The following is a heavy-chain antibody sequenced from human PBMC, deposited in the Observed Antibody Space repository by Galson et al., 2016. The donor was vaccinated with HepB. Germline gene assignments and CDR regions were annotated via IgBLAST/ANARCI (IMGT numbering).Heavy chain of an antibody. Sequence: TLSLTCAVSGGSISSSNWWSWIRQPPGKGLDWIGYIYYTGSTYYNPSLKSRVSISVDTSKNQFSLRLSSVTAADTALYYCARIYSNYVLGMDVWGQGTTVTVSS. V-gene: IGHV4-30-4*01. CDR2: IYYTGST. CDR1: GGSISSSNW. D-gene: IGHD4-11*01. J-gene: IGHJ6*02. CDR3: ARIYSNYVLGMDV.